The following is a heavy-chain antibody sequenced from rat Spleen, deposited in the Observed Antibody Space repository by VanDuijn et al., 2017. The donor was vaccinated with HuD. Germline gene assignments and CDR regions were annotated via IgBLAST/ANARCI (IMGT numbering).Heavy chain of an antibody. CDR2: ITNGSGGT. V-gene: IGHV5-31*01. D-gene: IGHD1-9*01. Sequence: EVQLVESGGGLVQPGRSLKLSCVASGFTFNYYWMTWIRQAPGKGLEWVASITNGSGGTHYPDSVKGRFTISRDIAKSTLSLQVDSLRSEDTAIYYCARPTTGIPFNYWGQGVMVTVSS. CDR3: ARPTTGIPFNY. CDR1: GFTFNYYW. J-gene: IGHJ2*01.